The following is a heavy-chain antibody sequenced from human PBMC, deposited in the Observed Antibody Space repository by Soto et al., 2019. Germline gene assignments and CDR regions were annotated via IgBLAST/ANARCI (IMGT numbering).Heavy chain of an antibody. D-gene: IGHD3-3*01. CDR1: GGSISSYY. CDR2: IYYSGST. J-gene: IGHJ5*02. CDR3: ARVFYDFWTDP. V-gene: IGHV4-59*01. Sequence: ASETLSLTCTVSGGSISSYYWSWIRQPPGKGLEWIGYIYYSGSTNYNPSLKSRVTISVDTSKNQFSLKLSSVTAADTAVYYCARVFYDFWTDPWGQGTLVTVSS.